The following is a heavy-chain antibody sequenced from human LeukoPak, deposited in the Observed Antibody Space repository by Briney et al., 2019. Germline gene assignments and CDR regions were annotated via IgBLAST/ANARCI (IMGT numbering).Heavy chain of an antibody. D-gene: IGHD3-22*01. CDR3: ARDGYDSRAFDI. Sequence: GRSLRLSCAASGFTFSSYAMHWVRQAPGKGLEWVAVISYDGSNEYYADSVKGRFTISRDNSKNTLYLQMNSLRAEDTAVYYCARDGYDSRAFDIWGQGTMVTVSS. V-gene: IGHV3-30*01. J-gene: IGHJ3*02. CDR1: GFTFSSYA. CDR2: ISYDGSNE.